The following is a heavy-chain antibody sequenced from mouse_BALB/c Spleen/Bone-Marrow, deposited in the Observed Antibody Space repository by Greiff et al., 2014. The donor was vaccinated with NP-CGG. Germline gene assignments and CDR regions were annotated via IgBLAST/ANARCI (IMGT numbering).Heavy chain of an antibody. CDR3: TRAPYDNSYFDY. CDR1: GFTFTTYT. D-gene: IGHD2-1*01. CDR2: IISGGSYT. J-gene: IGHJ2*01. V-gene: IGHV5-6-4*01. Sequence: EVKLMESGGGLVKPGGSLKLSCAASGFTFTTYTMSWVRQTPEKRLEWVATIISGGSYTYYPDSVKGRFTVSRDNAKNTLYLQMSSLKSEDTAMYYCTRAPYDNSYFDYWGQGPTLTVSS.